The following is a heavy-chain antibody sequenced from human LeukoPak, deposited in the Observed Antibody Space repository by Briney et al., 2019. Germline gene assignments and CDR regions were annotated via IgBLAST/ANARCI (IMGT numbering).Heavy chain of an antibody. V-gene: IGHV3-43*02. CDR3: AKDYYDSSPNYFAY. Sequence: GGCLRLSCAASGFTFDDYAMRWVRQAPGKGLGWVSLISGDGGSTYYADSVKGRFTISRDNSKNSLYLQMNSLRTEDTALYYCAKDYYDSSPNYFAYWGQGTLVTVSS. J-gene: IGHJ4*02. CDR2: ISGDGGST. CDR1: GFTFDDYA. D-gene: IGHD3-22*01.